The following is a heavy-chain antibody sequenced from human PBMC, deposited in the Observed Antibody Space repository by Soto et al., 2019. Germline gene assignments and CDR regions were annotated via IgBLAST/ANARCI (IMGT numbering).Heavy chain of an antibody. CDR2: IYYSGST. CDR3: ARENSCTNGVCFSGYFDY. J-gene: IGHJ4*02. Sequence: PSETLSLTCTVSGGSISSYYWSWIRQPPGKGLEWIGYIYYSGSTNYNPSLKSRVTISVDTSKNQFSLKLSPVTAADTAVYYCARENSCTNGVCFSGYFDYWGQGTLVTVSS. CDR1: GGSISSYY. D-gene: IGHD2-8*01. V-gene: IGHV4-59*01.